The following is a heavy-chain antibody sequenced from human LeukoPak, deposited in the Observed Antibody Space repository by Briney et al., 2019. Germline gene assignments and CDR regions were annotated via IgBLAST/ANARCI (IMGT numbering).Heavy chain of an antibody. CDR2: ISAYNGNT. J-gene: IGHJ5*02. CDR1: GYTFTSYG. V-gene: IGHV1-18*01. CDR3: ARDVWGVVALNWFDP. D-gene: IGHD3-10*02. Sequence: ASVKVSCKASGYTFTSYGISWVRQAPGQGLEWMGWISAYNGNTNYAQKLQGRVTMTTDTSTSTAYTELRSLRSDDTAVYYCARDVWGVVALNWFDPWGQGTLVTVSS.